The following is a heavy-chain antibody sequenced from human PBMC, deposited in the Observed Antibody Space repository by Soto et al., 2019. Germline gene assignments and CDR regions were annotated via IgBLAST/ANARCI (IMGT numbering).Heavy chain of an antibody. CDR3: ARGNDWKSSTFDI. D-gene: IGHD2-21*01. J-gene: IGHJ3*02. CDR2: VYYSGNT. Sequence: QVQLQESGPGLVKPSETLSLTCTVSGGSLTDHYWNWIRQPPGKGLDWIGYVYYSGNTNYNPSLKSRVTISVDTSKNQFSLNLGSVTAADTAVYYGARGNDWKSSTFDIWGQGTMVSVSS. CDR1: GGSLTDHY. V-gene: IGHV4-59*11.